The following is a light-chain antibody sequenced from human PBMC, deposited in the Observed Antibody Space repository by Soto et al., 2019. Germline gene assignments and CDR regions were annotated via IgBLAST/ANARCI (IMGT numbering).Light chain of an antibody. J-gene: IGKJ4*01. V-gene: IGKV3-11*01. CDR1: QSVSSY. CDR3: QQRSNWPALT. CDR2: DAP. Sequence: ELVLTQSPATLSLSPGERATLSCRASQSVSSYLAWYQQKPGQAPRLLIYDAPNRATSIPARFSVSGSGTGFTLTISSLEPEDCAGYYYQQRSNWPALTFGGGTKVESK.